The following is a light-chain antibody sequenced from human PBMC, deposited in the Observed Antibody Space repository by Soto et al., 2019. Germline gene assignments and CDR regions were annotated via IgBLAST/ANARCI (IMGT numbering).Light chain of an antibody. CDR2: EVS. Sequence: QSALTQPASVSGSPGQSFTISCTGTSRDVGDYNYVSWYHQPPGKAPQLMIYEVSHRPSGVSSRFSGSKSGNTASLTISGLQAEDEADYYCSSYTSSNTWVFGGGTKLTVL. V-gene: IGLV2-14*01. CDR3: SSYTSSNTWV. J-gene: IGLJ3*02. CDR1: SRDVGDYNY.